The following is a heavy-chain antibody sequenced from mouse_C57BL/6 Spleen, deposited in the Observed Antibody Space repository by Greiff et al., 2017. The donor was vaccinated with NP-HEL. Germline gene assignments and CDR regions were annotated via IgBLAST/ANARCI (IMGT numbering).Heavy chain of an antibody. D-gene: IGHD2-3*01. CDR3: ARSNHGYYGGAMDY. CDR2: IYHGSGST. CDR1: GFTFTSSW. Sequence: QVQLQQSGAGLVQPGASVKMSCTASGFTFTSSWITWVKQRPGQGLEWIGDIYHGSGSTNYNEKFKSKATLTVDTSYSTAYMQLSSLTSEDSAVDYGARSNHGYYGGAMDYWGQGTSVTVSS. J-gene: IGHJ4*01. V-gene: IGHV1-55*01.